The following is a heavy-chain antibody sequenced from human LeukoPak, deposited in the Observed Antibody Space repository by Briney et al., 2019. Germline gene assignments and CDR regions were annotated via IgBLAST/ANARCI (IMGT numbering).Heavy chain of an antibody. J-gene: IGHJ4*02. CDR3: ARGYDY. CDR1: GGTFSSYA. CDR2: MNPNSGNT. Sequence: ASVTVSCKASGGTFSSYAISWVRQAPGQGLEWMGWMNPNSGNTGYAQKFQGRVTMTRNTSISTAYMELSSLRSEDTAVYYCARGYDYWGQGTLVTVSS. V-gene: IGHV1-8*02.